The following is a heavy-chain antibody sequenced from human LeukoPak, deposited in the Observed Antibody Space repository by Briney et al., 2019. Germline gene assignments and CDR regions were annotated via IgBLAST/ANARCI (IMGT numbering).Heavy chain of an antibody. D-gene: IGHD3-3*01. CDR3: ARGGGLERFLEWLGLSYMDV. Sequence: GGSLRLSCAASGITFSSYGMSWVRQAPGKGLEWVSSISSSSYIYYADSVKGRFTISRDNAKNSLYLQMNSLRAEDTAVYYCARGGGLERFLEWLGLSYMDVWGKGTTVTVSS. V-gene: IGHV3-21*01. J-gene: IGHJ6*03. CDR2: ISSSSYI. CDR1: GITFSSYG.